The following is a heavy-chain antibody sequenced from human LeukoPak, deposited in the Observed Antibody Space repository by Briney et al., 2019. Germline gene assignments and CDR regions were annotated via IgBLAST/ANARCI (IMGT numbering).Heavy chain of an antibody. Sequence: PGGSLRLSRAASGFSFSSYGMHWVRQAPGKGLEWVALISYDGSNKYYADSVKGRFTISRDNSKNTLYLQMNSLRAEDTAVYYCAKEITRPNRAVAGLNYWGQGTLVTVSS. J-gene: IGHJ4*02. CDR2: ISYDGSNK. V-gene: IGHV3-30*18. D-gene: IGHD6-19*01. CDR1: GFSFSSYG. CDR3: AKEITRPNRAVAGLNY.